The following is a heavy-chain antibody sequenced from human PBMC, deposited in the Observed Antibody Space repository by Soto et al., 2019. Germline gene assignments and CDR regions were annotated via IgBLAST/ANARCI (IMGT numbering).Heavy chain of an antibody. V-gene: IGHV4-31*03. CDR3: AKGGASSQRLAP. J-gene: IGHJ5*02. Sequence: TLSLTCSVSGGSISSTESYWSWIRQHPGKGPEWIAFINYRGRTSYNPSLRSRVTISGDTSKSQFSLNLTSVTAADTAVYYCAKGGASSQRLAPWGQGVLVTVSS. CDR1: GGSISSTESY. D-gene: IGHD6-25*01. CDR2: INYRGRT.